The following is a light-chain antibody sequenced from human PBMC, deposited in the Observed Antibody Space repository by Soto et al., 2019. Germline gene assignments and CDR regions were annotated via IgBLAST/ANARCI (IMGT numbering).Light chain of an antibody. Sequence: EIVLTQSPGTLSLSPGERATLSCRASQSVSSVYLAWYQQKPGQAPRLLIYRTSTRATGIPDRFSGSGSGTDFTLTISRLEPEDFAVYYCQQFGSSVTFGQGTRLEIK. J-gene: IGKJ5*01. CDR3: QQFGSSVT. CDR2: RTS. V-gene: IGKV3-20*01. CDR1: QSVSSVY.